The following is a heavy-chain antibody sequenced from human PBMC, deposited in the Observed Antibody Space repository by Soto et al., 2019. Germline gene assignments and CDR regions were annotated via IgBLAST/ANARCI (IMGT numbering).Heavy chain of an antibody. CDR3: ARNTGYSGYDRTSYYWYFDL. CDR2: ISSSSSYT. V-gene: IGHV3-11*03. CDR1: GFTFSDYY. J-gene: IGHJ2*01. D-gene: IGHD5-12*01. Sequence: GGSLRLSCAASGFTFSDYYMSWIRQAPGKGLEWVSYISSSSSYTNYADSVKGRFTISRDNAKNSLYLQMNSLRAEDTAVYYCARNTGYSGYDRTSYYWYFDLWGRGTLVTVSS.